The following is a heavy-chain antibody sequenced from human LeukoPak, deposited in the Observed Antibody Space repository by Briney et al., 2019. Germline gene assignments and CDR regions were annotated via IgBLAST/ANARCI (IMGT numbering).Heavy chain of an antibody. CDR2: INSDGSST. CDR1: GFTFSSYW. J-gene: IGHJ5*02. CDR3: ARDLIVVVPSHTNWFDP. D-gene: IGHD2-2*01. Sequence: GGSLRLSCAASGFTFSSYWMHWVRQAPGKGLVWVSRINSDGSSTSYADSVKGRFTISRDNAKNTLYLQMNSLRAEDTAVYYCARDLIVVVPSHTNWFDPWGQGTLVTVSS. V-gene: IGHV3-74*01.